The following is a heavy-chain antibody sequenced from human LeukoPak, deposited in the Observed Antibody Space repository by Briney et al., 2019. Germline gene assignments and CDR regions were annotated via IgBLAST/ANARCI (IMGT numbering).Heavy chain of an antibody. D-gene: IGHD3-22*01. J-gene: IGHJ4*02. CDR3: AKVVTGIVVGGVFHY. V-gene: IGHV3-23*01. Sequence: TGGSLRLSCAASGFTFSSYAMSWVRQAPGKGLEWVSAISGSGGSTYYADSVKGRFTISRDNSKNTLYLQMNSLRAEDTAVYYCAKVVTGIVVGGVFHYWGQGTLVTVSS. CDR1: GFTFSSYA. CDR2: ISGSGGST.